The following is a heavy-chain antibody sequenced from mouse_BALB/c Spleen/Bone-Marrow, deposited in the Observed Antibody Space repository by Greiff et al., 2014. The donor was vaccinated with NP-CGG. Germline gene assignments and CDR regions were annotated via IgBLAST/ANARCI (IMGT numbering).Heavy chain of an antibody. D-gene: IGHD2-4*01. Sequence: DLVKPGASVKLSCKASGYTFTSYWVNWIKQRPGQGLEWIGRFAPGSGNTYYNEMFKGKATLTVDTSSSTAYIQPSSLSSEDSAVYFYARARSTVITTWYFDVWGAGTTVTVSS. V-gene: IGHV1S41*01. J-gene: IGHJ1*01. CDR1: GYTFTSYW. CDR3: ARARSTVITTWYFDV. CDR2: FAPGSGNT.